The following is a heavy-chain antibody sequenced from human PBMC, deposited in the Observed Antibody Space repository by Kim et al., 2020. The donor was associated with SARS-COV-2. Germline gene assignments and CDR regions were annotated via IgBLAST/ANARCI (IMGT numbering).Heavy chain of an antibody. Sequence: GESLKISCKGSGYSFTSYWISWVRQMPGKGLEWMGRIDPSDSYTNYSPSFQVHVTISADKSISTAYLQWSSLKASDTAMYYCARTDIVVVPAAIYYYGMDVWGQGTTVTVSS. CDR1: GYSFTSYW. CDR2: IDPSDSYT. V-gene: IGHV5-10-1*01. J-gene: IGHJ6*02. CDR3: ARTDIVVVPAAIYYYGMDV. D-gene: IGHD2-2*01.